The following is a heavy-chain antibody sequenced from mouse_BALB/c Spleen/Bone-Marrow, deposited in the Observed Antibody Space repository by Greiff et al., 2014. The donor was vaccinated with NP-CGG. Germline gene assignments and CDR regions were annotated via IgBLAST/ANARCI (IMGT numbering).Heavy chain of an antibody. CDR3: ARRYGNYDTMGY. Sequence: QVQLKQSAAELARPGASVKMSCKASGYTFTSYTMHWVKQRPGQGLEWIGYINPSSGYIEYNQKFKDKATLTADKSSSTAYMQLSSLTSEDSAVYYCARRYGNYDTMGYWGQGTSVTVSS. CDR1: GYTFTSYT. V-gene: IGHV1-4*02. D-gene: IGHD2-1*01. J-gene: IGHJ4*01. CDR2: INPSSGYI.